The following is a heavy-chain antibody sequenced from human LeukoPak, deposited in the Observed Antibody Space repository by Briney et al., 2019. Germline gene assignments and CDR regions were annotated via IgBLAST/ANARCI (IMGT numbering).Heavy chain of an antibody. V-gene: IGHV5-51*01. D-gene: IGHD2-15*01. Sequence: EASVKVSCKASGGTFSRYAISKVRQMPGKGLEWMGIIYPGDSDTTYSPSFQGQVTISADKSINTAYLHWSSLKASDTAIYYCARRDQREYSYFFDYWGQGTLVTVSS. CDR1: GGTFSRYA. J-gene: IGHJ4*02. CDR2: IYPGDSDT. CDR3: ARRDQREYSYFFDY.